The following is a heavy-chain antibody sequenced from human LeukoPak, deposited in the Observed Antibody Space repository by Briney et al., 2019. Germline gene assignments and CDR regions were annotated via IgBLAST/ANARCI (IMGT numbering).Heavy chain of an antibody. D-gene: IGHD6-13*01. Sequence: GESLKISCNGSGSRFTSYWIGWVRQMPGKGLEWMGIIYPGDSDTRYSPSFQGQVTISADKSISTAYLQWSSLKASDTAMYYCARQSGIAAAGTPFDYWGQGTLVTVSS. J-gene: IGHJ4*02. CDR1: GSRFTSYW. CDR3: ARQSGIAAAGTPFDY. CDR2: IYPGDSDT. V-gene: IGHV5-51*01.